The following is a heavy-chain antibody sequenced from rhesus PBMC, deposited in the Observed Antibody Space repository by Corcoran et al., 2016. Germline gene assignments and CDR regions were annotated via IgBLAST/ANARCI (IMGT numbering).Heavy chain of an antibody. CDR1: GGSISGGYG. CDR2: FYSCSENP. Sequence: QVQLQESGPGLLKPSETLSLTCAVSGGSISGGYGWGWIRLPPGKGLEWSGSFYSCSENPYYNPSLKRRVTISTDTSKNQFSLKLSSVTAADTAVYYCARDSMPIVVVIKGWYFDYWGQGVLVTVSS. CDR3: ARDSMPIVVVIKGWYFDY. D-gene: IGHD3-16*01. J-gene: IGHJ4*01. V-gene: IGHV4S7*01.